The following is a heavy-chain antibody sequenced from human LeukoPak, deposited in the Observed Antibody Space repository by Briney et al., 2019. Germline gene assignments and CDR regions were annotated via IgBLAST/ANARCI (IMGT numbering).Heavy chain of an antibody. CDR1: GYTSTGYY. Sequence: GGAVTVSCTSSGYTSTGYYRHWVRQAPGQGREGVGWSNSNSGGANYAERLQRRVTMTSDTSINTAYMELTRLRSDDTALYYCARTLAPYYLPGLHYWGQGTLVTVSS. CDR3: ARTLAPYYLPGLHY. V-gene: IGHV1-2*02. CDR2: SNSNSGGA. J-gene: IGHJ4*02. D-gene: IGHD3-10*01.